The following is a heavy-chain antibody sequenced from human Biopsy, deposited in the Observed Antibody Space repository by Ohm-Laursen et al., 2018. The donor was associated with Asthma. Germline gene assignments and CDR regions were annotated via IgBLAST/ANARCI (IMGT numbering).Heavy chain of an antibody. CDR2: IKHDGIEK. J-gene: IGHJ4*02. V-gene: IGHV3-7*01. CDR1: GFTFGDYW. CDR3: AKRRGYSGHDNDY. D-gene: IGHD5-12*01. Sequence: SLRLSCSASGFTFGDYWMSWVRQVPGKGLEWVANIKHDGIEKNHVDSLKGRFTISRDNSKNTLYLQMNSLRTEDAAVYYCAKRRGYSGHDNDYWGQGTLVIVSS.